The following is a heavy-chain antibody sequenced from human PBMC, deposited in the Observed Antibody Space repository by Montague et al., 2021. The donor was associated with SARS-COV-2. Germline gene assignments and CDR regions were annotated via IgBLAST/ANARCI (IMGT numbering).Heavy chain of an antibody. V-gene: IGHV4-39*01. CDR1: GGSFSSGDSY. Sequence: SETLSLTCSVSGGSFSSGDSYWGWLRQAPGKGLEWIGDFHYAGSAYHNPSLRSRVTISADTSKNQFSLKLNSVTAADTAVYYCVATYNGNWYYFDYWGQGTLVTVSS. J-gene: IGHJ4*02. CDR2: FHYAGSA. CDR3: VATYNGNWYYFDY. D-gene: IGHD6-13*01.